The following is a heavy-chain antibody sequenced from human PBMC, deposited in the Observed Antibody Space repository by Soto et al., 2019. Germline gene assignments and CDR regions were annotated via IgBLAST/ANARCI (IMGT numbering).Heavy chain of an antibody. Sequence: QVQLVQSGAEVKKPGASVKVSCKASGYTFTSYGISWVRQAPGQGLEWMGWISAYNGNTNYAQKLQGRVTMTTDTSTSTAYMELRSPRSDDTAVYYCARDVWFGELLAEDYDYYYMDVWGKGTTVTVSS. CDR2: ISAYNGNT. CDR3: ARDVWFGELLAEDYDYYYMDV. CDR1: GYTFTSYG. J-gene: IGHJ6*03. D-gene: IGHD3-10*01. V-gene: IGHV1-18*01.